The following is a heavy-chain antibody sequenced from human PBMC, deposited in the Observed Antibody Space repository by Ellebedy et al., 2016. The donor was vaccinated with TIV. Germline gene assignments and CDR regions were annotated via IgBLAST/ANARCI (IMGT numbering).Heavy chain of an antibody. D-gene: IGHD6-19*01. V-gene: IGHV1-2*04. J-gene: IGHJ4*02. CDR2: INPNSGGT. Sequence: AASVKVSCKASGYTFTGYYMHWVRQAPGQGLEWMGWINPNSGGTNYAQKFQGWVTMTRDTSISTAYMELSRLRSDDTAVYYCARSRPSSGRYSTFYYFDYWGQGTLVTVSS. CDR1: GYTFTGYY. CDR3: ARSRPSSGRYSTFYYFDY.